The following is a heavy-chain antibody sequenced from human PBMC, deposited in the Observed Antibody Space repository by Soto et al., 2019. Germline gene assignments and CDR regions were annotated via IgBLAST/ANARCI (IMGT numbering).Heavy chain of an antibody. CDR1: GYNFIGYY. CDR2: INPKSGAT. D-gene: IGHD3-16*01. CDR3: ARDFGPIPAASAMDGMDV. J-gene: IGHJ6*02. V-gene: IGHV1-2*02. Sequence: QAQLVQSGAEVKKPGASVKVSCQASGYNFIGYYVFWVRKAPGQGLEWMGWINPKSGATKYAEKFQGRATLTSDTSISTAYMELRGLRFDDRAVSYCARDFGPIPAASAMDGMDVWGQGTTVSVSS.